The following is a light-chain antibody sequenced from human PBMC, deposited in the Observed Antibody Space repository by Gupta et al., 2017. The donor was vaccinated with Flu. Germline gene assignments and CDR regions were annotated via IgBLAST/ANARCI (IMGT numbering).Light chain of an antibody. CDR2: APS. CDR3: QQSNNFPPT. J-gene: IGKJ4*01. Sequence: DLPFTQSPSLLSSSVWSTVTITFLAGEGIGDFVRWYQQKPRRAAKVLMFAPSTPETGVPSRFSGSGSVRELTLTIHNLQPADFANYYCQQSNNFPPTFGGGTRLEV. V-gene: IGKV1-9*01. CDR1: EGIGDF.